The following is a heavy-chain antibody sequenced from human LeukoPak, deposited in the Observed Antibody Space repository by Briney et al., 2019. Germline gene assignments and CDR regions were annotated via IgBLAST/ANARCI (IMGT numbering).Heavy chain of an antibody. J-gene: IGHJ4*02. CDR3: ARAFYSTSWAPIDF. D-gene: IGHD2-2*01. V-gene: IGHV3-48*01. CDR1: GFTFRTYR. Sequence: PGGSLRLSCVASGFTFRTYRMHWVRQAPGKGLEGVSYISSDSRNIYYADSVKGRFTISRDNAKNSLFLHMNSLRSEDTAVYYCARAFYSTSWAPIDFWGQRTLPTVSS. CDR2: ISSDSRNI.